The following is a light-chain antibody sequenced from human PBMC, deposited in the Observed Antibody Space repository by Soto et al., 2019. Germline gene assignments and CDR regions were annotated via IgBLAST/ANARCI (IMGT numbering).Light chain of an antibody. V-gene: IGKV3-20*01. J-gene: IGKJ4*01. CDR1: QTVSSNC. CDR2: GVS. Sequence: EIVLTQSPGTLSLSPGESATLFCRASQTVSSNCLAWYQQKPGQAPRLLIYGVSSRATGIPDRFSGSGSGTDFTLTISRLQPEDFAVYYCQHYDNSAALTFGGGTKGDIK. CDR3: QHYDNSAALT.